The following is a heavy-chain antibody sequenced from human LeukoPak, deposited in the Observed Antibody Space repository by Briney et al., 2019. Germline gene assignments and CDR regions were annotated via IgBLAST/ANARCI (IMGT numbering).Heavy chain of an antibody. Sequence: GGSLRLSCAASGFTFSSYAMHWVRQAPGKGLEWVALISYDESNKHYADSVKGRFTISRDNSKNTLYLQMNSLRAEDTAVYYCARQSIPRYSSSWYYFDYWGQGTLVTVSS. J-gene: IGHJ4*02. CDR2: ISYDESNK. CDR3: ARQSIPRYSSSWYYFDY. V-gene: IGHV3-30*04. CDR1: GFTFSSYA. D-gene: IGHD6-13*01.